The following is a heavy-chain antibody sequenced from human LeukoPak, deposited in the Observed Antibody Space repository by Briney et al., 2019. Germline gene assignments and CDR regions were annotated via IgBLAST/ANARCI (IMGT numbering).Heavy chain of an antibody. Sequence: GGSLRLSCTASGFTFGDYAMSWVRQAPGKGLEWVGFIRSKACGGTTEYAASVKGRFTISRDDSKSIAYLQMNSLKTEDTAVYYCTQQEGSSWYPLDFDYWGQGTLVTVSS. J-gene: IGHJ4*02. D-gene: IGHD6-13*01. CDR3: TQQEGSSWYPLDFDY. CDR2: IRSKACGGTT. V-gene: IGHV3-49*04. CDR1: GFTFGDYA.